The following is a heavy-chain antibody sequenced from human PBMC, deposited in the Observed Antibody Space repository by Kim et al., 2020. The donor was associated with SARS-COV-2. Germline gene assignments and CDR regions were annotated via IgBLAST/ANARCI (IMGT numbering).Heavy chain of an antibody. D-gene: IGHD1-1*01. CDR2: INPSGGST. Sequence: ASVKVSCKASGYTFTSYYMHWVRQAPGQGLEWMGIINPSGGSTSYAQKFQGRVTMTRDTSTSTVYMELSSLRSEDTAVYYCARDTRNESPRNIRRPPALRFDYWGQGTLVTVSS. V-gene: IGHV1-46*01. CDR1: GYTFTSYY. J-gene: IGHJ4*02. CDR3: ARDTRNESPRNIRRPPALRFDY.